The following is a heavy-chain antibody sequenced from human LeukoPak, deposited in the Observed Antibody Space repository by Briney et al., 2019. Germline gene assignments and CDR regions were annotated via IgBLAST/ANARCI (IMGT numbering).Heavy chain of an antibody. Sequence: PGGSLRLSCAASGFTFSSYWMTWVRQAPGKGLEWVANIKQDGSEKYYVRSVKGRFTISRDSAENSLYLQMNSLRAEDTAVYYCARGITVIRGVFSLDYWGQGTLVTVSS. CDR2: IKQDGSEK. CDR3: ARGITVIRGVFSLDY. CDR1: GFTFSSYW. V-gene: IGHV3-7*04. J-gene: IGHJ4*02. D-gene: IGHD3-10*01.